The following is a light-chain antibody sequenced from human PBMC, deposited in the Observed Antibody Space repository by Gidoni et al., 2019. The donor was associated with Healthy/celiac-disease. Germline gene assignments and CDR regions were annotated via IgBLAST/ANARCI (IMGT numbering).Light chain of an antibody. CDR1: QSVSSY. J-gene: IGKJ1*01. CDR2: DAS. CDR3: QQRSNWQT. Sequence: EIALTQSPATLSLSPGERATLSCRASQSVSSYLAWYQQKPGQPPRLLIYDASNRATGIPARFSGGGSGKDFTLTISRLEPEDFAVYYCQQRSNWQTFGQXTKVEIK. V-gene: IGKV3-11*01.